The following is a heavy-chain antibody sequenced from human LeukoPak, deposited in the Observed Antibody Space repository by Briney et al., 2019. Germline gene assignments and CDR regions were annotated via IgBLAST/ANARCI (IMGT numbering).Heavy chain of an antibody. D-gene: IGHD6-19*01. V-gene: IGHV3-21*01. J-gene: IGHJ4*02. CDR1: GFSISPHG. CDR2: VISSSSYI. Sequence: PGGSLLLSCAASGFSISPHGMDWVRQAPGKGLEWVASVISSSSYIHYADSVKGRFTISRDNAKNSLHLQMNSLRAEDTAVYFCARERDCGRFSCGAYYFDFWGQGILVTVSS. CDR3: ARERDCGRFSCGAYYFDF.